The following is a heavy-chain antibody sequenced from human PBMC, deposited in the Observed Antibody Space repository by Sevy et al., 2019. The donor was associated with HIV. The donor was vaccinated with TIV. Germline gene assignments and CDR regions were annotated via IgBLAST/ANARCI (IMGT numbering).Heavy chain of an antibody. J-gene: IGHJ5*02. CDR1: GFTFSSYW. CDR2: IKQDGSEK. D-gene: IGHD3-16*01. CDR3: ASPGGKGFDA. V-gene: IGHV3-7*03. Sequence: GGSLRLSCAASGFTFSSYWMSWVRQAPGKGLEWVANIKQDGSEKYYVDSVKGRFTISRDNAKNSLYLQMNSLRAEDASVYYCASPGGKGFDAWGQLTLVAVSS.